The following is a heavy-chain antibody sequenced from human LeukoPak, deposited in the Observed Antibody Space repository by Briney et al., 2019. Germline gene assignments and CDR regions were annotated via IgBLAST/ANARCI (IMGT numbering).Heavy chain of an antibody. V-gene: IGHV3-15*01. Sequence: GGSLRLSCAASGFTFSNAWMSWVRQAPGKGLEWVGRIKSKTDGGTTDYAAPVKGRFTISRDDSKNTLYLQMNSLKTEDTAVYYCTTDGAQTYYDFWSGPRTDYWGQGTLVTVSS. J-gene: IGHJ4*02. CDR1: GFTFSNAW. D-gene: IGHD3-3*01. CDR3: TTDGAQTYYDFWSGPRTDY. CDR2: IKSKTDGGTT.